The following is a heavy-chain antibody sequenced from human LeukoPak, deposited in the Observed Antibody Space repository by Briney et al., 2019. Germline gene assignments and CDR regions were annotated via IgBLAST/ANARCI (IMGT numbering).Heavy chain of an antibody. Sequence: GGSLRLSCAASGFTFSTNAMSWVRQAPGKGLEWISGISGSGASTYYADSVTGRFTISRDNSRNTLYLQMNSLRGDDTAVYYCAKDVGKWESLHFFDYWGQGTLVTVSS. CDR3: AKDVGKWESLHFFDY. CDR1: GFTFSTNA. CDR2: ISGSGAST. D-gene: IGHD1-26*01. J-gene: IGHJ4*02. V-gene: IGHV3-23*01.